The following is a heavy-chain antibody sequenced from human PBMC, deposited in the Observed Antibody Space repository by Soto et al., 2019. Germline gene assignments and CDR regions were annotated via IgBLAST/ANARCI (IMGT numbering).Heavy chain of an antibody. Sequence: NPSETLSLTCTVSGGSISSGGYYWSWIRQHPGKGLEWIGYIYYSGSTYYNPSLKSRVTISVDTSKNQFSLKLSSVTAADTAVYYCARESPLSGYCSGGSCYSVDVWGQGTTVTVSS. CDR1: GGSISSGGYY. CDR2: IYYSGST. J-gene: IGHJ6*02. V-gene: IGHV4-31*03. D-gene: IGHD2-15*01. CDR3: ARESPLSGYCSGGSCYSVDV.